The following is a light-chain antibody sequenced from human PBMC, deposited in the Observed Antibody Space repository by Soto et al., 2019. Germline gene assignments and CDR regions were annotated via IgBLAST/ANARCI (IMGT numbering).Light chain of an antibody. Sequence: EIVLTQSPAPLSLSPGETATLSCRASQSVRNDLAWYQQKPGQAPRLLIYDASNRATGIPARFSGTGSETDFTLAIRSLEPEDFVIYYCQQRSKMPLTFGHGTKVDLK. J-gene: IGKJ1*01. CDR3: QQRSKMPLT. CDR1: QSVRND. V-gene: IGKV3-11*01. CDR2: DAS.